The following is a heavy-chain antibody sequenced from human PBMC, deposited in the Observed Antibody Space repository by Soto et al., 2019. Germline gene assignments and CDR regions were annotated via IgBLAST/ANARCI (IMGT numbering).Heavy chain of an antibody. J-gene: IGHJ4*02. CDR2: ISAYNDNT. V-gene: IGHV1-18*01. D-gene: IGHD4-17*01. CDR1: GYTFTSYG. CDR3: ARLDDYGDYVQGFDY. Sequence: ASVKVSCKASGYTFTSYGISWVRQAPGQGLEWMGWISAYNDNTNYAQKLQGRVTMTTDTSTSTAYMELRSLRSDDTAVYYCARLDDYGDYVQGFDYWGQGTLVTVSS.